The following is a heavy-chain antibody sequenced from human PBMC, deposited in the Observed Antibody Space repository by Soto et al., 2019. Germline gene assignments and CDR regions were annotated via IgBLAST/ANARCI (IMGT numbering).Heavy chain of an antibody. V-gene: IGHV3-48*02. J-gene: IGHJ6*02. Sequence: GGSLTLSCAASGFTFSSYSMNWVWQAPGKGLEWVSYISSSSSTIYYADSVKGRFTISRDNAKNSLYLQMNSLRDEDTAVYYCARAYLPYDILTGYPRTPYGMDVWGQGTTVTVSS. CDR3: ARAYLPYDILTGYPRTPYGMDV. CDR2: ISSSSSTI. D-gene: IGHD3-9*01. CDR1: GFTFSSYS.